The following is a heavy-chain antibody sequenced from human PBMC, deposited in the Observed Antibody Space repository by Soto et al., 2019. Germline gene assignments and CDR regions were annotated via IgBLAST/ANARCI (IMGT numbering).Heavy chain of an antibody. D-gene: IGHD3-22*01. CDR2: INPSGGST. CDR1: GYTFTSYY. V-gene: IGHV1-46*01. Sequence: GASVKVSCKASGYTFTSYYMHWVRQAPGQGLEWMGIINPSGGSTSYAQKFQGRVTMTRDTSTSTVYMELSSLRSEDTAVYYCARDXDYYDSSGYQPLDYWGQGTLVTVSS. CDR3: ARDXDYYDSSGYQPLDY. J-gene: IGHJ4*02.